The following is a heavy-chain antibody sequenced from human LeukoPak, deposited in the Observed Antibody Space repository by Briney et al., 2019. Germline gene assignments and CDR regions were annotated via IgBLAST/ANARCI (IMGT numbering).Heavy chain of an antibody. CDR3: ATGPYSSGWYYFDY. J-gene: IGHJ4*02. V-gene: IGHV1-24*01. D-gene: IGHD6-19*01. CDR2: FDPEDGET. Sequence: ASVKVSCKVSGYTLTELFMHWVRQAPGKGLEWMGGFDPEDGETIYAQKFQGRVTMTEDTSTDTAYMELSSLRSEDTAVYYCATGPYSSGWYYFDYWGQGTLVTVSS. CDR1: GYTLTELF.